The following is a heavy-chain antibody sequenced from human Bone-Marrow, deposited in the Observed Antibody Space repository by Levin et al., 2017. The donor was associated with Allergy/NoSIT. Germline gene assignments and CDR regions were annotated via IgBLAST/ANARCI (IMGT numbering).Heavy chain of an antibody. CDR2: ISYDGTIT. J-gene: IGHJ3*02. Sequence: LSLTCAASGFLFSDYAMHWVRQTPAKGLEWVAFISYDGTITDYADSVKGRFTISRDTSTRTMYLQMNTLRPDDTGVYFCAKERHNSGSTDAYDIWGQGTKATVSS. D-gene: IGHD3-10*01. CDR1: GFLFSDYA. CDR3: AKERHNSGSTDAYDI. V-gene: IGHV3-30*18.